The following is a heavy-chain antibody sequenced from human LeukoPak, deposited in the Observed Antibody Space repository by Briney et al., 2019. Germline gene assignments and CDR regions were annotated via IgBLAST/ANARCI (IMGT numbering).Heavy chain of an antibody. J-gene: IGHJ3*02. D-gene: IGHD3-22*01. CDR1: GGSISSHY. Sequence: SETLSLTRTVSGGSISSHYWSWIRQPAGKGLEWIGCIYTSGGTNYNPSLRSRVTMSGDTSKKQFSLKLSSVTAADTAVYYCARDKGPNDSSDYYLDAFDIWGQGTMVTVSS. CDR3: ARDKGPNDSSDYYLDAFDI. V-gene: IGHV4-4*07. CDR2: IYTSGGT.